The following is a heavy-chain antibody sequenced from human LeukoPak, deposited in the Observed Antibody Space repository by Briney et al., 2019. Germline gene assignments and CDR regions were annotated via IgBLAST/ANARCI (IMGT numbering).Heavy chain of an antibody. Sequence: SETLSLTCTVSGGSISSGSYYWSWIRQPAGKGLEWIGRIYTSGSTNYNPSLKSRVTISVDTSKNQFSLKLSSVTAAVTAVYYCAREYCGGDCFEGLGYYYYMDVWGKGTTVTISS. J-gene: IGHJ6*03. D-gene: IGHD2-21*02. CDR2: IYTSGST. CDR1: GGSISSGSYY. CDR3: AREYCGGDCFEGLGYYYYMDV. V-gene: IGHV4-61*02.